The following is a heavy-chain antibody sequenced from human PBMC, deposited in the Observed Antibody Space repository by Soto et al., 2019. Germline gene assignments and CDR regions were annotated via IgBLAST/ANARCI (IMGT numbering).Heavy chain of an antibody. V-gene: IGHV3-48*01. CDR3: ARVLHCSGGSCYYYMDV. CDR2: ISSSSSTI. CDR1: GFTFSSYS. D-gene: IGHD2-15*01. Sequence: EVQLVESGGGLVQPGGSLRLSCAASGFTFSSYSMNWVRQAPGKGRGWVSNISSSSSTIYYADSVKGRFTISRANAKNSLYLQMNSLRAEDTAVYYCARVLHCSGGSCYYYMDVWGKGTTVTVSS. J-gene: IGHJ6*03.